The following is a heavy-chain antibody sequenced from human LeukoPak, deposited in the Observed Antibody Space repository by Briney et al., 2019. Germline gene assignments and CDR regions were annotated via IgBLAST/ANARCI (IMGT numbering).Heavy chain of an antibody. CDR3: ARSKAGYDFWSGYYYFDY. J-gene: IGHJ4*02. Sequence: GASVKVSCKASGYTFTSYDINWVRQATGQGLEWMGWMNPNSGNTGYAQKFQGRVTMTRDTSISTAYMELSRLRSDDTAVYYCARSKAGYDFWSGYYYFDYWGQGTLVTVSS. CDR2: MNPNSGNT. V-gene: IGHV1-8*01. D-gene: IGHD3-3*01. CDR1: GYTFTSYD.